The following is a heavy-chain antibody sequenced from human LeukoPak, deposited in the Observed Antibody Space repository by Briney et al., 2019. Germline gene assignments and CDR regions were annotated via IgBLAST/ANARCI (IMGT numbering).Heavy chain of an antibody. J-gene: IGHJ5*02. V-gene: IGHV4-34*01. Sequence: PSETLSLTCAVYGGSFSGYYWSWIRQPPGKGLEWIGEINHSGSTNYNPSLKSRVTISVDTSKNQFSLKLSSVTAADTAVYYCARGVTIFGRWFDPWGQGTLVTVSS. CDR1: GGSFSGYY. CDR2: INHSGST. D-gene: IGHD3-3*01. CDR3: ARGVTIFGRWFDP.